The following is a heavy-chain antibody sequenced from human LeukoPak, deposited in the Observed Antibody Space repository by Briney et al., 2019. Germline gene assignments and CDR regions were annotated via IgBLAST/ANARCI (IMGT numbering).Heavy chain of an antibody. V-gene: IGHV4-61*02. CDR1: GGSISSGSYY. CDR3: ARDGIFGVVNYFFDY. CDR2: IYTSGST. D-gene: IGHD3-3*01. Sequence: SETLSLTCTVSGGSISSGSYYWSWIRQPAGKGLEWIGRIYTSGSTNYNPSLKSRVTISVDTSKNQFSLKLSSVTAADTAVYYCARDGIFGVVNYFFDYWGQGTLVTVSS. J-gene: IGHJ4*02.